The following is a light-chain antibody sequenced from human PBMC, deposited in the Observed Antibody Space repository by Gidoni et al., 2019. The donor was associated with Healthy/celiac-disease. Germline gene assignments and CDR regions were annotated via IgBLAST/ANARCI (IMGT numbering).Light chain of an antibody. CDR1: SSNIGAGYD. J-gene: IGLJ2*01. CDR3: QSYDSSLSGFVV. CDR2: GNS. Sequence: TIYCTGSSSNIGAGYDVHWYQQLPGTAPKLLIYGNSNRPSGVPDRFSGSKSGTSASLAITGLQAEDEADYYCQSYDSSLSGFVVFGGGTKLTVL. V-gene: IGLV1-40*01.